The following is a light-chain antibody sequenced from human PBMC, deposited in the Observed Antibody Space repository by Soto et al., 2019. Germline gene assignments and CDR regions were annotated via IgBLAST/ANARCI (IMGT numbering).Light chain of an antibody. CDR2: AAS. Sequence: EIVMTQSPATLSVSPGERATLSCRASQSVSSNLAWYQQKPGQAPRLLIYAASTRATGIPARFSGSGSGTAFTLTISSLQSVDFAVYYCQQYNDWPPITFGPGTKVDIK. V-gene: IGKV3-15*01. J-gene: IGKJ3*01. CDR3: QQYNDWPPIT. CDR1: QSVSSN.